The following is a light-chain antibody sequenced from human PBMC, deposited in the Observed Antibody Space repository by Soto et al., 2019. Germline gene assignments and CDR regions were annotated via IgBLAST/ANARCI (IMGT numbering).Light chain of an antibody. Sequence: QSVLTQPPSVSGSPGQRVTISCTWGSSKIGAGYDVHWYQQLPGTAPKLLIYGISNRPSGVPDRFSGSKSGTSASLAITGLQAEDEADYYCQYYDSSLSAVVFGGGTQLTVL. J-gene: IGLJ2*01. CDR3: QYYDSSLSAVV. CDR1: SSKIGAGYD. V-gene: IGLV1-40*01. CDR2: GIS.